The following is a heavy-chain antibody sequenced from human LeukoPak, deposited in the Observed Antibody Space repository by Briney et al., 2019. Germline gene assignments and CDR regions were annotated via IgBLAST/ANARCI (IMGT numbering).Heavy chain of an antibody. J-gene: IGHJ4*02. V-gene: IGHV3-21*01. CDR1: GFTFSSYS. CDR2: ISSSSSYI. CDR3: ARRELGRHFDY. D-gene: IGHD1-1*01. Sequence: GGSLRLSCAASGFTFSSYSMNWVRQAPGKGLEWVSSISSSSSYIYYADSVKGRLTISRDNAKNSLYLQMNSLRAEDTAVYYCARRELGRHFDYWGQGTLVTVSS.